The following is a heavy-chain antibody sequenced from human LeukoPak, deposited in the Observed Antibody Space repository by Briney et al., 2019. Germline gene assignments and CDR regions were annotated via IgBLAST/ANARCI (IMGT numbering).Heavy chain of an antibody. J-gene: IGHJ6*03. CDR2: INHSGST. CDR1: GGSFSGYY. V-gene: IGHV4-34*01. D-gene: IGHD2-8*01. CDR3: ARVGYCTNGVCRSPDYYYYYYMDV. Sequence: SDTLSLTCAVYGGSFSGYYWSWLRQPPGKGLVWIGEINHSGSTNYNPSLKSRVTISVDTSKNQFSLKLSSVTAADTAVYYCARVGYCTNGVCRSPDYYYYYYMDVWGKGTTVTVSS.